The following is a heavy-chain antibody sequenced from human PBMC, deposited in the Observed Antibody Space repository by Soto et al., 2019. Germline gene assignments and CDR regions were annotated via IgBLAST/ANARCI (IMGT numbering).Heavy chain of an antibody. CDR3: ARDESTTVTTVPYYYYYMDV. V-gene: IGHV3-21*01. J-gene: IGHJ6*03. CDR2: ISSSSSYI. Sequence: GGSLRLSCAASGFTFSSYSMNWVRQAPGKGLEWVSSISSSSSYIYYADSVKGRFTISRDNAKNSLYLQMNSLRAEDTAVYYCARDESTTVTTVPYYYYYMDVWGKGTTVTVSS. CDR1: GFTFSSYS. D-gene: IGHD4-17*01.